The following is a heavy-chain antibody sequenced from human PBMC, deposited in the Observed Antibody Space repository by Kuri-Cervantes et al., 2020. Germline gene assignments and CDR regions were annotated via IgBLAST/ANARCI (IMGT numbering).Heavy chain of an antibody. V-gene: IGHV3-74*03. Sequence: EALKISCPSSGCTFSSYEMNWVRQAPGKGLVLVSRIKRDGSSTAYAASVQSRFTISRDNSKTTLYLQMNSVRAEDTSVYYCVREWRTSVQLTDYWSQGTMVTVSS. CDR2: IKRDGSST. CDR3: VREWRTSVQLTDY. D-gene: IGHD2-2*01. J-gene: IGHJ4*02. CDR1: GCTFSSYE.